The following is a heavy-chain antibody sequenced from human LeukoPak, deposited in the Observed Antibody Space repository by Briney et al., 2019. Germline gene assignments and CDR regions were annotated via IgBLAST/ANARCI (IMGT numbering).Heavy chain of an antibody. D-gene: IGHD7-27*01. CDR2: IKQDGSEK. Sequence: GGYLRLYCAASGFTFSSNWMSWVRHAPGQGLELVANIKQDGSEKYYVDSVKGRFTISRDNAKNSLFLRMSSLRVEDTAVYYCAGSGSPDDHWGQGTLVTVSS. J-gene: IGHJ4*02. CDR1: GFTFSSNW. CDR3: AGSGSPDDH. V-gene: IGHV3-7*03.